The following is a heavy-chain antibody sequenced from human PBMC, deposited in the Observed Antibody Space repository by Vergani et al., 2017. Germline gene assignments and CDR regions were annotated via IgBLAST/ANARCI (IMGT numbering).Heavy chain of an antibody. J-gene: IGHJ1*01. V-gene: IGHV3-74*03. CDR3: AGDRAGDYYDSSGYPRYFQH. CDR1: GFSFNSYW. D-gene: IGHD3-22*01. CDR2: IKSDGSIT. Sequence: DVHLAESGGGFFQPGGSLRLSCSASGFSFNSYWMHWVRQVPGKGLLWVSRIKSDGSITAYADSVKGRFTISRDNAQNTLYLQMHSLRAEDTAVYYCAGDRAGDYYDSSGYPRYFQHWGQGTLVTVSS.